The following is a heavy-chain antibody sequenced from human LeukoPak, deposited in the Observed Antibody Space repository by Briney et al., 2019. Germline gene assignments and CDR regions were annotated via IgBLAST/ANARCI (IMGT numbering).Heavy chain of an antibody. CDR2: INPNSGGT. D-gene: IGHD3-10*01. J-gene: IGHJ4*02. Sequence: GASVKVSCKASGYTFTGYYMHWVRQAPGQGLEWMGWINPNSGGTNYAQKFQGRVTMTRDTSISTAYMELSRLRSDDTAVYYCARVWGRYYGSGAAGYWGQGTLVTVSS. V-gene: IGHV1-2*02. CDR1: GYTFTGYY. CDR3: ARVWGRYYGSGAAGY.